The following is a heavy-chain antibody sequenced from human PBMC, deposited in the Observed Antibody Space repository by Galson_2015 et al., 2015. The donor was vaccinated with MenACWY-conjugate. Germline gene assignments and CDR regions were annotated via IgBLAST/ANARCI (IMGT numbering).Heavy chain of an antibody. Sequence: SLRLSCAASGFTFSSYWMYWVRQAPGEGLVWVAHINRDDSTINYAESVKGRFTISRDNAKNMLYLQMNSLRVEDTAVYYCARDPERGDGYVLDYWGQGTLVTVSS. D-gene: IGHD5-24*01. CDR1: GFTFSSYW. V-gene: IGHV3-74*01. CDR2: INRDDSTI. J-gene: IGHJ4*02. CDR3: ARDPERGDGYVLDY.